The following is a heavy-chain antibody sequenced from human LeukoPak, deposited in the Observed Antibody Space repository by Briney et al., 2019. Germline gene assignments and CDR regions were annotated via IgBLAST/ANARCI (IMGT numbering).Heavy chain of an antibody. D-gene: IGHD4-17*01. V-gene: IGHV1-46*01. CDR2: INPSGDTA. J-gene: IGHJ6*01. CDR1: GYTFTSYY. Sequence: ASVKDSCKASGYTFTSYYIHWVRHAHGQGLEWMAIINPSGDTASYAQKFQGRVTMTRDTSTSTVYMELSSLRSEDTAVYYCARTTVTHGMDVWGQGTTVIVSS. CDR3: ARTTVTHGMDV.